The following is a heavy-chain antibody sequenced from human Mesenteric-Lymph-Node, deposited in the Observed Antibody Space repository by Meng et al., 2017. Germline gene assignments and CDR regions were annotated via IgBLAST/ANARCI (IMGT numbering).Heavy chain of an antibody. Sequence: QVQLQESGPGLVKPSDTLSLTCAVSGYSISSSNWWGWIRQPPGKGLEWIGYIYYSGSTNYNPSLKSRVTISVDTSKNQFSLKLSSVTAADTAVYYCARIYGSWLVDYWGQGTLVTVSS. J-gene: IGHJ4*02. V-gene: IGHV4-28*01. CDR3: ARIYGSWLVDY. CDR2: IYYSGST. CDR1: GYSISSSNW. D-gene: IGHD6-13*01.